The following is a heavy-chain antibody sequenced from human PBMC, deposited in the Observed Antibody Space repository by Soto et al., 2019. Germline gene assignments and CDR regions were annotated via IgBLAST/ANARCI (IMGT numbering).Heavy chain of an antibody. D-gene: IGHD5-12*01. V-gene: IGHV1-69*02. Sequence: SSKARRGGIGSNTLCWAHQAPGQGLEWMGRIIPILGIANYAQKFQGRVTITADKSTSTAYMELSSLRSEDTAVYYCARAVATMPGYFDYWGQGALVTVSS. CDR2: IIPILGIA. CDR3: ARAVATMPGYFDY. CDR1: RGGIGSNT. J-gene: IGHJ4*02.